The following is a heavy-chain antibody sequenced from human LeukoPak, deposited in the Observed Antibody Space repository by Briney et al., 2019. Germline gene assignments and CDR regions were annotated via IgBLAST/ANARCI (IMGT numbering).Heavy chain of an antibody. CDR1: GSTFTSYG. CDR2: ISTYSGNT. Sequence: GASVKLSCKASGSTFTSYGISWVRQAPGPGIEWMGRISTYSGNTNYAQKLQGKVNMTTDTSTSKEYMELRSLRSEDTAVYYCARGSSSWYGGPFDIWGQGTMVTVSS. CDR3: ARGSSSWYGGPFDI. V-gene: IGHV1-18*04. D-gene: IGHD6-13*01. J-gene: IGHJ3*02.